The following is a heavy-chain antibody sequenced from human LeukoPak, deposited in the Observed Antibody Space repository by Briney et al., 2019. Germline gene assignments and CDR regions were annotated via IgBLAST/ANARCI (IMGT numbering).Heavy chain of an antibody. J-gene: IGHJ4*02. V-gene: IGHV3-11*01. CDR2: ISSSGSTI. CDR3: ARVNSRYYDSSGYSDY. CDR1: RFTFSDYY. Sequence: PGGSLRLSCAASRFTFSDYYMSWIRQAPGKGLEWVSYISSSGSTIYYADSVKGRFTISRDNAKNSLYLQMNSLRAEDTAVYYCARVNSRYYDSSGYSDYWGQGTLVTVSS. D-gene: IGHD3-22*01.